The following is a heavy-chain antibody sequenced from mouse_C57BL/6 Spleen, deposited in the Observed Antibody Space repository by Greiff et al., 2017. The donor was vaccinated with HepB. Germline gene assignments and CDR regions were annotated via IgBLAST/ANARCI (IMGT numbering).Heavy chain of an antibody. J-gene: IGHJ2*01. D-gene: IGHD4-1*01. CDR2: ISDGGSYT. Sequence: EVQVVESGGGLVKPGGSLKLSCAASGFTFSSYAMSWVRQTPEKRLEWVATISDGGSYTYYPDNVKGRFTISRDNTKNNLYLQMSHLKSEDTYMYYCARDPAGTPYFDYWGQGTTLTVSS. V-gene: IGHV5-4*01. CDR1: GFTFSSYA. CDR3: ARDPAGTPYFDY.